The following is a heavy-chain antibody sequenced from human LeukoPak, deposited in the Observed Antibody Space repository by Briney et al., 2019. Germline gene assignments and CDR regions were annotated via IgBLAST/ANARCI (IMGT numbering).Heavy chain of an antibody. Sequence: SVKVSCKASGGTFSSYAISWVRQAPGQGLEWMGGIIPIFGTANYAQKFQGRVTITADESTSTAYMELSSLRSDDTAVYYCARDSEGSYGPTYYYMDVWGKGTTVTVSS. CDR3: ARDSEGSYGPTYYYMDV. CDR2: IIPIFGTA. J-gene: IGHJ6*03. CDR1: GGTFSSYA. D-gene: IGHD5-18*01. V-gene: IGHV1-69*01.